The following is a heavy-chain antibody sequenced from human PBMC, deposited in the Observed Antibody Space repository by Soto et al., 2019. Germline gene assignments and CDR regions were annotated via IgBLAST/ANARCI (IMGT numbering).Heavy chain of an antibody. CDR2: ISYDGSNK. J-gene: IGHJ3*02. CDR1: GFTFSSYG. D-gene: IGHD2-15*01. CDR3: AKELVVATAFDI. Sequence: GGSLRLSCAASGFTFSSYGMHWVRQAPGKGLEWVAVISYDGSNKYYADSVKGRFTISRDNSKNTLYLQMNSLRAEDTAVYYCAKELVVATAFDIWGQGTMVTVSS. V-gene: IGHV3-30*18.